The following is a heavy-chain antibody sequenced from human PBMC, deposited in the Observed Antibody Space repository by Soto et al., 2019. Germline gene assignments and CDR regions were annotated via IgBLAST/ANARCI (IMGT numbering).Heavy chain of an antibody. D-gene: IGHD3-9*01. CDR2: IYYSGST. CDR3: ATLMRQILTGYPHYGMDV. V-gene: IGHV4-59*12. J-gene: IGHJ6*02. Sequence: SDTLSLTCTVSGGCISSYYWSWIRQPPGKGLEWIGYIYYSGSTNYSPSFQGHVTISADKSISTAYLQWSSLKASDTAMYYCATLMRQILTGYPHYGMDVWGQGTTVTVSS. CDR1: GGCISSYY.